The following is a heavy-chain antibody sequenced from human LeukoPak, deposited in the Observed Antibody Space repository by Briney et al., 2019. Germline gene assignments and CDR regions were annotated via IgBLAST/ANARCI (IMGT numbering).Heavy chain of an antibody. J-gene: IGHJ4*02. D-gene: IGHD3-22*01. CDR3: ARGGHYYDSSGSLIDY. V-gene: IGHV4-31*03. Sequence: SETLSLTCTVSGGSISSSSYYWGWIRQHPGKGLEWIGYIYYSGSTYYNPSLKSRVTISVDTSKNQFSLKLSSVTAADTAVYYCARGGHYYDSSGSLIDYWGQGTLVTVSS. CDR2: IYYSGST. CDR1: GGSISSSSYY.